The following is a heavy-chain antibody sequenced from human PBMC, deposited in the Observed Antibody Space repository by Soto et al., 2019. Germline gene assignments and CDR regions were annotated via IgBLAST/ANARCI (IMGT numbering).Heavy chain of an antibody. J-gene: IGHJ4*02. D-gene: IGHD3-16*01. CDR1: GSTFSNYG. CDR3: ARDGGSHGPSYFDS. Sequence: VQLVESGGGVVQPGRSLRLSCAASGSTFSNYGMHWVRQAPGKGPEWVAVIWYDGSNKYYGESVKGRFSISRDNSKNTLYLDINSLRTEDTAVYYCARDGGSHGPSYFDSWGQGILVIVSS. V-gene: IGHV3-33*01. CDR2: IWYDGSNK.